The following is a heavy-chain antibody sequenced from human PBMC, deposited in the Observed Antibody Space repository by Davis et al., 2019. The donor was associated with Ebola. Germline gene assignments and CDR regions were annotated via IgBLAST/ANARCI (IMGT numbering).Heavy chain of an antibody. D-gene: IGHD1-26*01. CDR3: AKARVDSGSNPIFDY. Sequence: GESLKISCAASGFTFSSFPMSWVRRAPGKGLDWVSAISATGDNTYYADSVKGRFTISRDNSKNTQYLQMDNLRAEDTAIYYCAKARVDSGSNPIFDYWGRGTLVTVSS. CDR2: ISATGDNT. V-gene: IGHV3-23*01. CDR1: GFTFSSFP. J-gene: IGHJ4*02.